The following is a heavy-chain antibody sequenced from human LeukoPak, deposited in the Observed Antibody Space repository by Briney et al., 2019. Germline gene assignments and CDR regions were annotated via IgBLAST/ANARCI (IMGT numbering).Heavy chain of an antibody. J-gene: IGHJ6*04. CDR3: ARLAPPYYDILTGYYYYYGMDV. D-gene: IGHD3-9*01. CDR1: GYSFTSYW. CDR2: IDPSDSYT. V-gene: IGHV5-10-1*01. Sequence: GESLKISCKGSGYSFTSYWISWVRQMPGKGLEWMGRIDPSDSYTNYSPSFQGHVTISADKSISTAYLQWSSLKASDTAMYYCARLAPPYYDILTGYYYYYGMDVWSKGTTVTVSS.